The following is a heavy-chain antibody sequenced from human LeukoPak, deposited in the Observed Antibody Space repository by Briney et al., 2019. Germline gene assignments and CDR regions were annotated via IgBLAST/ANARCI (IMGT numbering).Heavy chain of an antibody. D-gene: IGHD3-22*01. CDR2: ISGSGDST. CDR1: GFTFSAYA. CDR3: ARDSKRRSGYYGTFDY. J-gene: IGHJ4*02. Sequence: PGGSLRLSCAASGFTFSAYAMGWVRQAPGRGLEWVSGISGSGDSTYYADSGQGRFTISRDNSKNTLYLQMNSLRAEDTAVYYCARDSKRRSGYYGTFDYWGQGTLVTVSS. V-gene: IGHV3-23*01.